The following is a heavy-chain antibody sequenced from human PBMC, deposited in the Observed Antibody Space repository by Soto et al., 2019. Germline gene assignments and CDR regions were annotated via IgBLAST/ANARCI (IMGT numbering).Heavy chain of an antibody. CDR1: GGSFSGYY. V-gene: IGHV4-34*01. J-gene: IGHJ4*02. CDR2: INHSGST. CDR3: ARMDANLIDY. Sequence: SETLSLTCAVYGGSFSGYYWSWIRQPPGKGLEWIGEINHSGSTNYNPSLKSRVTISVDTSKNQFSLKLSSVSAADTAVYYCARMDANLIDYWGQGTLVTVSS.